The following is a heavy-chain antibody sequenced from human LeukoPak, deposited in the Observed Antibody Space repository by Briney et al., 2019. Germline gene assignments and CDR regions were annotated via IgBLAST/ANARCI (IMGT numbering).Heavy chain of an antibody. CDR2: IYYSGST. D-gene: IGHD3-22*01. CDR1: GGSISSYY. V-gene: IGHV4-59*01. J-gene: IGHJ5*02. Sequence: PSETLSLTCTVSGGSISSYYWSWIRQPPGKGLEWIGYIYYSGSTNYNPSLKSRVTISVDTSKNQLSLKLSSVTAADTAVYYCARSPPYDSSGHTYWFDPWGQGTLVTVSS. CDR3: ARSPPYDSSGHTYWFDP.